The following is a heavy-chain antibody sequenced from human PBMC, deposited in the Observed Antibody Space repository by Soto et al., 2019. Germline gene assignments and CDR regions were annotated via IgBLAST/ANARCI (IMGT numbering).Heavy chain of an antibody. CDR3: ARSRPAAAHYYFCAKDI. J-gene: IGHJ6*02. D-gene: IGHD2-15*01. Sequence: GGSLRLSCAASGFTFRSYDMHWVRQVTGKSLEWVSAIGTAGDPYYPGSVKGRFTISRENAKNSLYLQMNGLRDGDTAVYYCARSRPAAAHYYFCAKDIWGQGTTVTVSS. CDR2: IGTAGDP. V-gene: IGHV3-13*05. CDR1: GFTFRSYD.